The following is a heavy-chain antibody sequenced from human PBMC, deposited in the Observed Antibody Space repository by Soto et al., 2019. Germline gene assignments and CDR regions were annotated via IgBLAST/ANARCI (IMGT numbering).Heavy chain of an antibody. CDR3: GAARGYSGYDGFDY. CDR1: GGTFSSYA. D-gene: IGHD5-12*01. CDR2: IIPIFGTA. V-gene: IGHV1-69*13. Sequence: ASVKVSCKASGGTFSSYAISWVRQAPGQGLEWMGGIIPIFGTANYAQKFQGRVTITADESTSTAYMELSSLRSEDTAVYYCGAARGYSGYDGFDYWGQGTLVTVSS. J-gene: IGHJ4*02.